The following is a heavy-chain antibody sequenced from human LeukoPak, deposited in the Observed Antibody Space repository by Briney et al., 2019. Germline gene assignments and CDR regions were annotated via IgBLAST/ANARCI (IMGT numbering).Heavy chain of an antibody. CDR1: GFTFSTSW. D-gene: IGHD3-22*01. CDR3: VRDMGYYDKV. Sequence: GGSLRLSCAASGFTFSTSWMHWVRHAPGKGVVWVSRINSDGKSTNYADCVKGRFNIYRENAKNTLYLQMNSLRTEDTAVYYCVRDMGYYDKVWGQGTLVTVSS. V-gene: IGHV3-74*01. J-gene: IGHJ4*02. CDR2: INSDGKST.